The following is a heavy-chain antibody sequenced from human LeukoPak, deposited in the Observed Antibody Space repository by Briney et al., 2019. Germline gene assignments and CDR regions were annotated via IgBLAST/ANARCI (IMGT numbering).Heavy chain of an antibody. J-gene: IGHJ4*02. CDR3: AKKSVAAIPPLY. D-gene: IGHD2-21*02. CDR2: ITGSGGST. V-gene: IGHV3-23*01. CDR1: GFTFSSYA. Sequence: GGSLRLSCAASGFTFSSYAMSWVRQAPGKGLEWVSGITGSGGSTYYADSVKGRFTTSRDNSKNTLYLQMDSLRAEDRAIYYCAKKSVAAIPPLYWGQGTLVTVSS.